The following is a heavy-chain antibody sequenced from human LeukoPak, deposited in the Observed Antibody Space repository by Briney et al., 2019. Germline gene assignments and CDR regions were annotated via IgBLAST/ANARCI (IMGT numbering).Heavy chain of an antibody. Sequence: GGSLRLSCAASGFTFSSDWMHWVRLAPGKGLEWVSSISSSGDFIHYADSVKGRFTISRDNAKNSLYLQMNSLRAEDTAIYYCAGRDCTNGLCQFDYWGQGTLVTVSS. V-gene: IGHV3-21*01. CDR2: ISSSGDFI. J-gene: IGHJ4*02. CDR3: AGRDCTNGLCQFDY. CDR1: GFTFSSDW. D-gene: IGHD2-8*01.